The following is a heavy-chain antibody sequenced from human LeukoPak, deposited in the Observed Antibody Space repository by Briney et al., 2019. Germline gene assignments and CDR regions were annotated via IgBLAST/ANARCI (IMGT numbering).Heavy chain of an antibody. V-gene: IGHV3-48*02. J-gene: IGHJ4*02. Sequence: GGSLRLSCAASGFTFSSYSMNWVRQAPGKGLEWVSYISSSSTIYYADSVKGRFTISRDNAKNSLYLQMNSLRDEDTAVYYCARDLVVVVADPNYWGQGTLVTVSS. CDR2: ISSSSTI. CDR1: GFTFSSYS. D-gene: IGHD2-15*01. CDR3: ARDLVVVVADPNY.